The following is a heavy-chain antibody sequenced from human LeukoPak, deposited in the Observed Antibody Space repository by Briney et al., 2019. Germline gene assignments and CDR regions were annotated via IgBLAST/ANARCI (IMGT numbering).Heavy chain of an antibody. Sequence: GASVKVSCKASGGTFSSYAISWVRQAPGQGLEWMGGIIPIFGTANYAQKFQGRVTITADKSTSTVYMELNSLGSEDTAVYYCARDRYNWNPKRGYFDYWGQGTLVTVSS. V-gene: IGHV1-69*06. CDR3: ARDRYNWNPKRGYFDY. J-gene: IGHJ4*02. D-gene: IGHD1-1*01. CDR2: IIPIFGTA. CDR1: GGTFSSYA.